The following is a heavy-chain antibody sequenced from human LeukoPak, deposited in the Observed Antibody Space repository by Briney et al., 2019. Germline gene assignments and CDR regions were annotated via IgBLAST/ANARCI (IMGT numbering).Heavy chain of an antibody. CDR3: AKGAVAGNFAEYFQH. D-gene: IGHD6-19*01. CDR2: IWYDGSNK. V-gene: IGHV3-33*06. Sequence: GGSLRLSCAASGFTFSSYGMHWVRQALGKGLEWVAVIWYDGSNKYYADSVKGRFTISRDNSKNTLYLQMNSLRAEDTAVYYCAKGAVAGNFAEYFQHWGQGTLVTVSS. J-gene: IGHJ1*01. CDR1: GFTFSSYG.